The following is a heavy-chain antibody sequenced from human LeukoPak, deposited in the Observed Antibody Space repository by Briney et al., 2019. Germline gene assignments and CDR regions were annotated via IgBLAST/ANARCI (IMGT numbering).Heavy chain of an antibody. CDR2: IYSGGST. V-gene: IGHV3-53*01. CDR1: GFTVSSNY. D-gene: IGHD3-10*01. Sequence: GGSLRLSCAASGFTVSSNYMSWVRQAPGKGLEWVSVIYSGGSTYYADSVKGRFTISRDNSKNTLYLQMNSLRAEDTAVYYCARSDYYGSGGYSADYWGQGALVTVSS. J-gene: IGHJ4*02. CDR3: ARSDYYGSGGYSADY.